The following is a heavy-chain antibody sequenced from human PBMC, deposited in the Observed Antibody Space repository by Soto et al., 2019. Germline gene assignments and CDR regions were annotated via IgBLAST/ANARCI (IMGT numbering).Heavy chain of an antibody. CDR2: IIPIFATP. V-gene: IGHV1-69*12. D-gene: IGHD2-2*01. CDR3: ARGPGAIYFDY. J-gene: IGHJ4*02. CDR1: GGTLSSNA. Sequence: QVQLVQSGAAVKKPGSSIKVFCKTSGGTLSSNAFTWVRQAPGQGLEWVGGIIPIFATPHYAQKVQGRVTITADDSTSTVYMELSSLRSEDTAVYYCARGPGAIYFDYWGQGTLVTVSS.